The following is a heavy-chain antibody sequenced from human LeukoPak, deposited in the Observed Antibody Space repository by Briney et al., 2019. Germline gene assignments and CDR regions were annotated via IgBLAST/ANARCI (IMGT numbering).Heavy chain of an antibody. V-gene: IGHV3-23*01. J-gene: IGHJ4*02. CDR3: AKVPWVATPAASRFDS. CDR1: GFTFSSYA. Sequence: PGGSLRLSCAASGFTFSSYAMSWVRQAPGKGLEWVSGISASGGATYSADSVKGRFTISRDNSKNTLFLQMNSLRAEDTAVYYCAKVPWVATPAASRFDSWGQGTLVTVSS. CDR2: ISASGGAT. D-gene: IGHD5-12*01.